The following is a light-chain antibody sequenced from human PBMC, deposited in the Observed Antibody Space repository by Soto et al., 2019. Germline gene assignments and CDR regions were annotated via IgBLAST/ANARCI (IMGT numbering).Light chain of an antibody. CDR3: QTWGTGINWV. CDR1: SGHSIYA. Sequence: QSVLTQSPSASASLGASVKFTCTLSSGHSIYAIAWHRQQPEKGPRYLMKLNSDGRHSKGDGIPDRFSCSSSGAERYLTISSLQSEDEAEYYCQTWGTGINWVFGGGTKLTVL. CDR2: LNSDGRH. V-gene: IGLV4-69*01. J-gene: IGLJ3*02.